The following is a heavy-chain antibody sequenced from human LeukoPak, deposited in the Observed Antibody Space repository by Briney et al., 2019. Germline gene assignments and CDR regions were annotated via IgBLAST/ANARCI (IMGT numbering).Heavy chain of an antibody. V-gene: IGHV1-46*01. D-gene: IGHD5-12*01. J-gene: IGHJ4*02. CDR3: ARYSGYDYY. Sequence: ASVKVSCKASGYTFTSYNIHWVRQAPGQGLEWMGMINPGGSSTTYAQKFQDRVTMTRDTSTSTVYMELSSLRSEDTAVYYCARYSGYDYYWGQGTLVTVSS. CDR1: GYTFTSYN. CDR2: INPGGSST.